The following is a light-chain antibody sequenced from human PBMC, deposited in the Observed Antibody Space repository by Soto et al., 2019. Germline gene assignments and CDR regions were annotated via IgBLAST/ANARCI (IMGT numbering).Light chain of an antibody. CDR1: SSDVGAYNY. CDR2: DVS. V-gene: IGLV2-14*01. J-gene: IGLJ2*01. Sequence: QSALTQPASVSGSPGQSITISCTGTSSDVGAYNYVFWYQQHPGKAPKLMIYDVSNRPSGVSNRFSGSKSGNTASLTISGLQAEDEADYYCSSYTSSSAVFGGGTKLTVL. CDR3: SSYTSSSAV.